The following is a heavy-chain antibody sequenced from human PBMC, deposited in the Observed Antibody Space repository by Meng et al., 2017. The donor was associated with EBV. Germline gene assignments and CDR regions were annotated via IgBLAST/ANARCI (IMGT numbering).Heavy chain of an antibody. Sequence: GQVVECGGGLVQPGGFRKLSCAASGFTFRGTARHWVGQASGKGLEWVGRIRSKDISCATEDAASVKGRYAHARDHSKNTAYVQRNHLRVEEWAVYGGTSLDGNNIYYWGQRTLVTVSS. J-gene: IGHJ4*02. D-gene: IGHD1/OR15-1a*01. CDR3: TSLDGNNIYY. CDR2: IRSKDISCAT. CDR1: GFTFRGTA. V-gene: IGHV3-73*02.